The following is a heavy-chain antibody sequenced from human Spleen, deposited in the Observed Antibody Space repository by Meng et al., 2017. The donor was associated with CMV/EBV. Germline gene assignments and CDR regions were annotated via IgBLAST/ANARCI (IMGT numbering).Heavy chain of an antibody. Sequence: CEASGFNFSGYWMSWVRQAQGKGLEWVANINQQGSTKYYVDSVKGRFTISRDNAKNSLFLQINSLRAEDTALYYCAREFSSADYYFDYWGQGALVTVSS. D-gene: IGHD2-2*01. CDR1: GFNFSGYW. J-gene: IGHJ4*02. CDR2: INQQGSTK. V-gene: IGHV3-7*01. CDR3: AREFSSADYYFDY.